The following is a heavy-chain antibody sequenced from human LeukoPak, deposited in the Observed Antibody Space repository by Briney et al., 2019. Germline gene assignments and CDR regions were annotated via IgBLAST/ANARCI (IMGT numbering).Heavy chain of an antibody. CDR3: TTGDSSGYYFEAFDI. J-gene: IGHJ3*02. Sequence: GGSLRLSCAASGFTFSSYSMNWVRQAPGKGLEWVGRIKSKTDGGTTDYAAPVKGRFSISRDDSKNTLYLQMNSLKTEDTAVYYCTTGDSSGYYFEAFDIWGQGTMVTVSS. CDR2: IKSKTDGGTT. D-gene: IGHD3-22*01. V-gene: IGHV3-15*01. CDR1: GFTFSSYS.